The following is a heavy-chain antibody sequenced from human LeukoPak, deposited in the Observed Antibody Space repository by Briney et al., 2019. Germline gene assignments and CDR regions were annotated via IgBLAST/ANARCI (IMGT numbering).Heavy chain of an antibody. D-gene: IGHD3-16*01. CDR3: APGPPYVT. Sequence: GGSLRLSCAAFGFTFSTYSMNWVRQAPGKGLEWVSSISSSSNYIYYADSVKGRITISRDNAKNSLYLQMNSLRAEDTAVYYCAPGPPYVTWGQGTLVTVSS. V-gene: IGHV3-21*01. J-gene: IGHJ5*02. CDR2: ISSSSNYI. CDR1: GFTFSTYS.